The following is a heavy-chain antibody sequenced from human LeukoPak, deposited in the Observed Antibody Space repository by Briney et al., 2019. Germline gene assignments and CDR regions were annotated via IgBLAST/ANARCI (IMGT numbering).Heavy chain of an antibody. D-gene: IGHD6-13*01. CDR3: ARDGAAGAKTPYYYYYGMDV. CDR1: GDSVSSNSAA. J-gene: IGHJ6*02. V-gene: IGHV6-1*01. Sequence: SQTLSLTCAISGDSVSSNSAAWNWIRQSPSRGLEWLGRTYYRSKWYNDNAVSVKSRITINPDTSKNQFSLQLNSVTPEDTAVYYCARDGAAGAKTPYYYYYGMDVWGQGTTVTVSS. CDR2: TYYRSKWYN.